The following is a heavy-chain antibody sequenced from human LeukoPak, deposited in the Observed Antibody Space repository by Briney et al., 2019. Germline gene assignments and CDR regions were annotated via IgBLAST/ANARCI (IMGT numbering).Heavy chain of an antibody. CDR2: ISAYNGNT. CDR1: GYTFTSYG. J-gene: IGHJ6*03. V-gene: IGHV1-18*01. D-gene: IGHD5-18*01. Sequence: ASVKVSCKASGYTFTSYGISWVRQAPGQGLEWMGWISAYNGNTNYAQKLQGRVTMTTDTSTSTAYMELRSLRSDDTAVYYCARSDGGYSYGYNYYYYYMDVWGKGTTVTISS. CDR3: ARSDGGYSYGYNYYYYYMDV.